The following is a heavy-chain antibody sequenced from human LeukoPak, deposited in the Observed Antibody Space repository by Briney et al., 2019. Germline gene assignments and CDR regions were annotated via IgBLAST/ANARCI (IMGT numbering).Heavy chain of an antibody. J-gene: IGHJ4*02. CDR2: ISGSGGST. D-gene: IGHD6-19*01. Sequence: GGSLRLSCAAPGFTFSSYAMSWVRQAPGKGLEWVSAISGSGGSTYYADSVKGRFTISRDNSKNTLYLQMNSLRAEDTAVYYCAKDMAVAGTGDYWGQGTLVTVSS. CDR1: GFTFSSYA. V-gene: IGHV3-23*01. CDR3: AKDMAVAGTGDY.